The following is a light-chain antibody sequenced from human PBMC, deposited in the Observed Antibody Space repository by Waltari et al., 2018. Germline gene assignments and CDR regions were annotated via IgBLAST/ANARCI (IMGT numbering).Light chain of an antibody. Sequence: DIQMTQSPSTLPASVGDSVTITCRASQNIGSSLVWYQQKPGKAPKLLIYEASSLQFGVPSRFSGRGSGVEFTLTIASLQPDDFAAYYCQQYKTSPTWTFGQGTRVELK. J-gene: IGKJ1*01. CDR2: EAS. V-gene: IGKV1-5*03. CDR3: QQYKTSPTWT. CDR1: QNIGSS.